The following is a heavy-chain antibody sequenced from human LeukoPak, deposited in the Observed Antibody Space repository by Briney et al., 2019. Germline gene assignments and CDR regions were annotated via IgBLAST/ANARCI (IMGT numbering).Heavy chain of an antibody. CDR1: GDSISSHY. V-gene: IGHV4-59*11. CDR2: IYYSGST. CDR3: ARDPYYYDSSGYYQGAFDI. D-gene: IGHD3-22*01. J-gene: IGHJ3*02. Sequence: SETLSLTCTVSGDSISSHYWSWIRQPPGKGLEWIGYIYYSGSTNYNPSLKGRVTMSVDTSKNQFSLKLSSVTAADTAVYYCARDPYYYDSSGYYQGAFDIWGQGTMVTVSS.